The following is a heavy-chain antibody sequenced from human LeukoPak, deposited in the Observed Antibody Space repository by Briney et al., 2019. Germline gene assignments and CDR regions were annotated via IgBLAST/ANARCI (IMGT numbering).Heavy chain of an antibody. J-gene: IGHJ6*02. Sequence: GGSLRLSCAASGFTFSSYSMNWVRQAPGKGLEWVSVVYSDGRTYYADSVKGRFTISRDNSKNTLYLQMNSLRAEDTAVYYCARDSAVATYYGVDVWGQGTTVTVSS. CDR1: GFTFSSYS. D-gene: IGHD6-19*01. V-gene: IGHV3-66*01. CDR2: VYSDGRT. CDR3: ARDSAVATYYGVDV.